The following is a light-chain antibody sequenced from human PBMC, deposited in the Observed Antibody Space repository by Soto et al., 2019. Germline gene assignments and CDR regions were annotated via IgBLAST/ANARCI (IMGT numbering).Light chain of an antibody. J-gene: IGKJ5*01. V-gene: IGKV1-39*01. CDR1: QSISNY. Sequence: DIEMTQSPYSLSAYPGDRVTVTCRASQSISNYLNWYQQKPGKAPKLLIYAASSLQGGVPSRFSGSGSGTDFALTISSLQPEDFATYYCQQSHSLPITIGQGTRLEIK. CDR2: AAS. CDR3: QQSHSLPIT.